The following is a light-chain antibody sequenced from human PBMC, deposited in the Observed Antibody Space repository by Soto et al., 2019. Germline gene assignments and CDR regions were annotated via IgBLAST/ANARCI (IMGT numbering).Light chain of an antibody. V-gene: IGKV3-11*01. CDR2: LTS. CDR3: HQRQSWPRT. J-gene: IGKJ1*01. CDR1: QALNTR. Sequence: EIVLTQSPATLSAFPCDRVTLSCRASQALNTRLAWYQHKPGQAPRLLIYLTSNRAAGVPSRFSAWGSETDFTLTISDVQPEDFAVYYCHQRQSWPRTFGQGTKVDNK.